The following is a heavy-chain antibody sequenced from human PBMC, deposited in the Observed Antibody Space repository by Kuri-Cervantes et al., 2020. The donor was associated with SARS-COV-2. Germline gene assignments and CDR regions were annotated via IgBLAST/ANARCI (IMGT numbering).Heavy chain of an antibody. CDR1: GFTFSDHY. CDR2: TRNKANSYTT. J-gene: IGHJ6*02. CDR3: ARGNYYDSSGYSYYYGMDV. Sequence: GGSLRLSCAASGFTFSDHYMDWVRQAPGKGLEWVGRTRNKANSYTTEYAASVKGRFTISRDDSKNSLYLQMNSLKTEDTAVYYCARGNYYDSSGYSYYYGMDVWGQGTTVTVSS. V-gene: IGHV3-72*01. D-gene: IGHD3-22*01.